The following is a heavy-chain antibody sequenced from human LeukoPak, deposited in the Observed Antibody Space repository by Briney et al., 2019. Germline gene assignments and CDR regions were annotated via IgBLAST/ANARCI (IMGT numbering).Heavy chain of an antibody. D-gene: IGHD3-22*01. CDR1: GFTFSNYW. J-gene: IGHJ4*02. Sequence: PGGSLRLSCAASGFTFSNYWMTWVRQAPGKGLEWVSSISSSSSYIYYADSVKGRFTISRDNAKNSLYLQMNSLRAEDTAVYYCASGYWDDYWGQGTLVTVSS. CDR2: ISSSSSYI. CDR3: ASGYWDDY. V-gene: IGHV3-21*01.